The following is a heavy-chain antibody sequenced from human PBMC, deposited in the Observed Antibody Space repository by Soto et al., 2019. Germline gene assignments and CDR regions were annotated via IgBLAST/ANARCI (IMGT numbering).Heavy chain of an antibody. CDR2: TYNSGNT. D-gene: IGHD2-2*01. CDR3: ARAAAIPAAMFYYWYFDL. Sequence: SETLSLTCNVSGGSINSYYWNWIRQPPGKGLEWIGYTYNSGNTKYNPSLKSRATISLDTSKNQFSLKLTSLTAADTAVYYCARAAAIPAAMFYYWYFDLWGRGTLVTVSS. J-gene: IGHJ2*01. CDR1: GGSINSYY. V-gene: IGHV4-59*01.